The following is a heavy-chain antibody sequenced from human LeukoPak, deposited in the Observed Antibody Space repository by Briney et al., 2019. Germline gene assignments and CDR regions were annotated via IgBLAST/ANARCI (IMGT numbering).Heavy chain of an antibody. D-gene: IGHD5-18*01. CDR3: ASRTAMVSRLDY. Sequence: KSSETLSLTCTVCAGSFISSSHHWGWIRQSPGKGLEWIGSVYYGRITYYNPSLDGRVTVSLDTSANQFSLQLNSVTAADTAVYYCASRTAMVSRLDYWGQGTLVTVSS. V-gene: IGHV4-39*01. J-gene: IGHJ4*02. CDR1: AGSFISSSHH. CDR2: VYYGRIT.